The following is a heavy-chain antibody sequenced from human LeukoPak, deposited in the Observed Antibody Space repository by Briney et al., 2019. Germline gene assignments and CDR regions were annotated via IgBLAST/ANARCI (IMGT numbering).Heavy chain of an antibody. V-gene: IGHV4-61*01. Sequence: SETLSLTCTVSGGSVSSSNYYWSWIRQPPGKGLEWIGYIYYSGSTNYNPSLKSRVTISVDTSKNQFSLKLSSVTAADTAVYYCARDRGDAFDIWGQGTMVTVSS. CDR1: GGSVSSSNYY. CDR3: ARDRGDAFDI. CDR2: IYYSGST. J-gene: IGHJ3*02.